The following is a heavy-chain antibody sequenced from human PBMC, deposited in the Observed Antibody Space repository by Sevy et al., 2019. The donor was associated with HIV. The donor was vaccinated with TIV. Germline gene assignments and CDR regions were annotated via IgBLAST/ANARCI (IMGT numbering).Heavy chain of an antibody. CDR2: ISYDGSNK. J-gene: IGHJ4*02. CDR1: GFTFSSYA. Sequence: GGSLRLSCAASGFTFSSYAMHWVRQAPGKGLEWVAVISYDGSNKYYADSVKGRFTISRDNSKNMLYLQMNSLRAEDTAVYYCARDVVVVPASSEGFDYWGQGTLVTVSS. CDR3: ARDVVVVPASSEGFDY. D-gene: IGHD2-2*01. V-gene: IGHV3-30*04.